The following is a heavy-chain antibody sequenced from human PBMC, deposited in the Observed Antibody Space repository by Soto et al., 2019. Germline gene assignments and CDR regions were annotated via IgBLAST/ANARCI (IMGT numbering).Heavy chain of an antibody. Sequence: ASVKVSCKASGYTFTSYGISWVRQAPGQGLEWMGWISAYNGNTNYAQKLQSRVTMTTDTSTSTAYMELRSLRSDDTAVYYCARVAVVVVAATRDNDAFDIWGQGTMVTVSS. D-gene: IGHD2-15*01. CDR1: GYTFTSYG. J-gene: IGHJ3*02. CDR2: ISAYNGNT. CDR3: ARVAVVVVAATRDNDAFDI. V-gene: IGHV1-18*01.